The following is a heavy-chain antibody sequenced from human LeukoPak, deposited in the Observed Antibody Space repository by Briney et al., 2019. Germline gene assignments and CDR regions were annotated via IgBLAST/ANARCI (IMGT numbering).Heavy chain of an antibody. CDR1: GGTFSSYA. Sequence: SVKVSCKASGGTFSSYAISWVRQAPGQGLEWMGGIIPIFGTANYAQKFQGRVTITADESTSTAYMELSSLRSEDTAVYYCARRNLEDTPFDYWGQGTLVTVSS. J-gene: IGHJ4*02. V-gene: IGHV1-69*13. CDR3: ARRNLEDTPFDY. CDR2: IIPIFGTA. D-gene: IGHD2-15*01.